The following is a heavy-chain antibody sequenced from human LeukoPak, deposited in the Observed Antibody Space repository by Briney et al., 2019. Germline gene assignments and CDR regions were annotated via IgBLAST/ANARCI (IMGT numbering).Heavy chain of an antibody. CDR2: INPNSGGT. D-gene: IGHD2-2*01. J-gene: IGHJ5*02. V-gene: IGHV1-2*02. Sequence: ASVKVSCKASGYTFTGYYMHWVRQAPGQGLEWMGWINPNSGGTNYAQKFQGRVTMTRDTSISTAYMELSRLRSDDTVVYYCARACSSTSCLRFDPWGQGTLVTVSS. CDR3: ARACSSTSCLRFDP. CDR1: GYTFTGYY.